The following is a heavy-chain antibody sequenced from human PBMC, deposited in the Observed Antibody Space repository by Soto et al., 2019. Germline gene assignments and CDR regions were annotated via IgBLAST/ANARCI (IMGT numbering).Heavy chain of an antibody. CDR3: VNSEESGIHYYYYGMDV. CDR1: GFTFSSHA. D-gene: IGHD1-20*01. J-gene: IGHJ6*02. V-gene: IGHV3-64D*08. CDR2: ISSNGGST. Sequence: PGGSLSLSCSASGFTFSSHAMHWVRQAPGKGLEYVSAISSNGGSTYYADSVKGRFTISRDNSKNTLYLQMSSLRAEDTAVYYCVNSEESGIHYYYYGMDVWGQGTTVTVSS.